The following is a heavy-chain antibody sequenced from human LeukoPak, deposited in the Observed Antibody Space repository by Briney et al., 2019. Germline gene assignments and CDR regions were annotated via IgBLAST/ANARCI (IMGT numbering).Heavy chain of an antibody. CDR2: IIPIFGTA. D-gene: IGHD5-18*01. CDR1: GGTFSSYA. V-gene: IGHV1-69*05. CDR3: ARAEYSYGPGGYYYYYMDV. Sequence: SVKVSCKASGGTFSSYAISWVRQAPGQGLEWMGGIIPIFGTANYAQKFQGRVTITTDESTSTAYMELSSLRSEDTAVYYCARAEYSYGPGGYYYYYMDVWGKGTTVTVSS. J-gene: IGHJ6*03.